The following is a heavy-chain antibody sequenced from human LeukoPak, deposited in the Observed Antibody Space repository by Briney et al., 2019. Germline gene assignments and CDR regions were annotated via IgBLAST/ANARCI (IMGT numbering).Heavy chain of an antibody. CDR2: ISGDGGTT. D-gene: IGHD3-16*01. Sequence: GGSLRLSCAASGFNLSSYAIHWGRQAPGKGLEHVSAISGDGGTTSYAQSLKGRCTISRDNSKKMAYLQLGGLKTEDMAVYYCARGDTSLGGAFDIWGQGTMVTVSP. CDR3: ARGDTSLGGAFDI. V-gene: IGHV3-64*01. J-gene: IGHJ3*02. CDR1: GFNLSSYA.